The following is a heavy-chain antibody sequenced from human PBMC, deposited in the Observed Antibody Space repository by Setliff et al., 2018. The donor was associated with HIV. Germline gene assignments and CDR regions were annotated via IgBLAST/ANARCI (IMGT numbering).Heavy chain of an antibody. CDR1: GYSFSSHG. D-gene: IGHD6-13*01. CDR2: ISSYTGKT. V-gene: IGHV1-18*01. J-gene: IGHJ6*02. Sequence: ASVKVSCKTSGYSFSSHGVSWVRQAPGQGLEWVGWISSYTGKTKYAQNGQGRVTLTTDTSTSTAYMELRSLRPDDTAVYYCAKDISASALYYYGMDVWGQGTTVTVSS. CDR3: AKDISASALYYYGMDV.